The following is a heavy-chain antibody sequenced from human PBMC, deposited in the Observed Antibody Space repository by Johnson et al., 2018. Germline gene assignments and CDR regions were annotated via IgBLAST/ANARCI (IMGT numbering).Heavy chain of an antibody. D-gene: IGHD3-10*01. V-gene: IGHV5-51*01. CDR3: ARQSFGSGSHTTTQGDDYYGMDV. CDR1: GYSFTSYW. J-gene: IGHJ6*02. Sequence: VQLVQSGAEVKKPGESXKISCKGSGYSFTSYWIGWVRQMPGKGLEWMGIIYPGDSDTRYSPSFQGQVTISADKSISTAYLQWGSLKASDTAMYYCARQSFGSGSHTTTQGDDYYGMDVWGQGTTVTVSS. CDR2: IYPGDSDT.